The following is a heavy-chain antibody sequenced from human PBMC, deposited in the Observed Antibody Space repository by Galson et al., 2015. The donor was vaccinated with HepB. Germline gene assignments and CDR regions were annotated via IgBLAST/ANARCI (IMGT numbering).Heavy chain of an antibody. J-gene: IGHJ6*03. Sequence: SLRLSCAASGFTSDDYAMHWVRQAPGKGLERVSGISWNSGSIGYADSVKGRFTISRDNAKNSLYLQMNSLRAEDTALYYCAKAERYYDFWSGYSSYYYYMDVWGKGTTVTVSS. D-gene: IGHD3-3*01. CDR1: GFTSDDYA. CDR3: AKAERYYDFWSGYSSYYYYMDV. V-gene: IGHV3-9*02. CDR2: ISWNSGSI.